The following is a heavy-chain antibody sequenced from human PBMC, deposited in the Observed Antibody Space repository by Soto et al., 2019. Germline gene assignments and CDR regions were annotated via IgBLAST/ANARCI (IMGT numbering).Heavy chain of an antibody. D-gene: IGHD3-10*01. CDR3: AHRRGDSYGSGSYGVLEFDP. CDR1: GFSLSTSGVG. Sequence: QITLKESGPTLVKPTQTLTLTCTFSGFSLSTSGVGVGWIRQPPGKALEWLALIYWDDDKRYSPSLKSRLTITKDTSNNQVVLTMTNMDPVDTATYYCAHRRGDSYGSGSYGVLEFDPWGQGTLVTVSS. CDR2: IYWDDDK. V-gene: IGHV2-5*02. J-gene: IGHJ5*02.